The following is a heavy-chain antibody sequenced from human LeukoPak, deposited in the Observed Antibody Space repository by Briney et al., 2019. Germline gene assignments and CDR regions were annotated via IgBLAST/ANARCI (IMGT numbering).Heavy chain of an antibody. CDR1: GFTFSGYW. Sequence: GGSLRLSCTASGFTFSGYWMNWVRQAPGKGLVWVSRIGSDGGSTAYADSVKGRFTIARDNAKNTLYLQMTSLRAEDTAVYYCARGGSGNFYYWGQGTLVTVSS. CDR2: IGSDGGST. CDR3: ARGGSGNFYY. D-gene: IGHD1-26*01. J-gene: IGHJ4*02. V-gene: IGHV3-74*01.